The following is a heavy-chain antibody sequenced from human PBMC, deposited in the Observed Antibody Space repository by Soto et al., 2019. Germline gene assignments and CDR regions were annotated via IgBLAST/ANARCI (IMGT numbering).Heavy chain of an antibody. Sequence: EVQLVESGGGLVQPGGSLRLSCAASGFTFSSYSMNWVRQAPGKGLEWVSYISSSSSTIYYADSVTGRFTISRDNVKNSLYLQMNSLRDEDTAVYYCARDGNAGGITGTDPYCDYYGMDVWGQGTTVTVSS. CDR1: GFTFSSYS. D-gene: IGHD1-20*01. V-gene: IGHV3-48*02. CDR3: ARDGNAGGITGTDPYCDYYGMDV. J-gene: IGHJ6*02. CDR2: ISSSSSTI.